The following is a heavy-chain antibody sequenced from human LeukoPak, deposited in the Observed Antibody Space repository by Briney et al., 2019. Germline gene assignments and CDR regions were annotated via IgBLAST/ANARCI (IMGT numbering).Heavy chain of an antibody. CDR3: ARAQNYHDRSGYSDDTFDV. V-gene: IGHV1-2*06. CDR2: VNPDSGGI. CDR1: GYTFTDNY. D-gene: IGHD3-22*01. Sequence: GASVKVSCKASGYTFTDNYIHWVRQAPGQGLECMGRVNPDSGGINYAQKFQGRVTMTRDTSINTAFVELRRLRSDDTATYYCARAQNYHDRSGYSDDTFDVWGHGTMITVSS. J-gene: IGHJ3*01.